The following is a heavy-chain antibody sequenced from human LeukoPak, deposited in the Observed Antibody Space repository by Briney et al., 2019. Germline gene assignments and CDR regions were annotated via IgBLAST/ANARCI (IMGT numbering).Heavy chain of an antibody. CDR1: GGSISSSSYY. CDR2: IYYSGST. J-gene: IGHJ2*01. Sequence: PSETLSLTCTVSGGSISSSSYYWGWIRQPPGKGLEWIGSIYYSGSTYYNPSLKSRVTISVDTSKNQFSLKLSSVTAADTPLYFCARLSVDMNTLDWYFDLWGRGTLVTVSS. CDR3: ARLSVDMNTLDWYFDL. V-gene: IGHV4-39*01. D-gene: IGHD5-24*01.